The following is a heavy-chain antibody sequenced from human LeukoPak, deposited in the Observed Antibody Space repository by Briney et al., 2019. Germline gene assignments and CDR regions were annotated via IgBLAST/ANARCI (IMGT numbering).Heavy chain of an antibody. J-gene: IGHJ1*01. CDR3: AIQKADLITMVRGIIAF. CDR1: GFTFSSYA. V-gene: IGHV3-7*01. Sequence: PGGSLRLSCAASGFTFSSYAMSWVRQAPGKGLEWVANIKPDGTENYYVDSVKGRFAISRDNAKNSLYLQMNGLRAEDTAVYYCAIQKADLITMVRGIIAFWGQSTLVTVSS. D-gene: IGHD3-10*01. CDR2: IKPDGTEN.